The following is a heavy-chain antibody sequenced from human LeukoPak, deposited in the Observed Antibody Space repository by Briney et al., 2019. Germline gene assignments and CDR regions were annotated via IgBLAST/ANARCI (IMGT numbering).Heavy chain of an antibody. V-gene: IGHV4-31*03. CDR1: GGSISSGGYS. D-gene: IGHD5-18*01. Sequence: PSETLSLTCTVSGGSISSGGYSWSWIRQHPGKGLEWIGYIYYSGSTYYNPSLKSRVTISVDTSKNQFSLKLSSVTAADTAVYYCARGRGVDSYGLDNWFDPWGQGTLVTVSS. J-gene: IGHJ5*02. CDR2: IYYSGST. CDR3: ARGRGVDSYGLDNWFDP.